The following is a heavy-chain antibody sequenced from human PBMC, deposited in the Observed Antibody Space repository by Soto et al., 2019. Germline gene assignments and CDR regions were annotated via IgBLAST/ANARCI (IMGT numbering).Heavy chain of an antibody. CDR2: ISAYNGNT. V-gene: IGHV1-18*01. J-gene: IGHJ6*02. D-gene: IGHD2-15*01. CDR1: GYTFTSYG. Sequence: QVQLVQSGAEVKKPGASVKVSCKASGYTFTSYGISWVRQAPGQGLEWMGWISAYNGNTNYAQKLQGRVTMTTDTSTSTAXXEXRXXRSDDTAVYYCARDRVYCSGGSCYFANYYYYGMDVWGQGTTVTVSS. CDR3: ARDRVYCSGGSCYFANYYYYGMDV.